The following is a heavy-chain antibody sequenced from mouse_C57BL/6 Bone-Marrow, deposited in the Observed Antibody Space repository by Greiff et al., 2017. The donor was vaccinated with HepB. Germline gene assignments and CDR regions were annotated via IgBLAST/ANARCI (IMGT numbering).Heavy chain of an antibody. V-gene: IGHV1-69*01. CDR1: GYTFTSYW. CDR3: ARRRAYYSNPSMDC. J-gene: IGHJ4*01. Sequence: QVQLQQPGPELVMPGASVKLSCKASGYTFTSYWMHWVKQRPGQGLEWIGEIDPSDSYTNYNQKFKGKSTLTVDKSSSTAYMQLSSLTSEDSAVYYCARRRAYYSNPSMDCWGQGTSVTVSS. CDR2: IDPSDSYT. D-gene: IGHD2-5*01.